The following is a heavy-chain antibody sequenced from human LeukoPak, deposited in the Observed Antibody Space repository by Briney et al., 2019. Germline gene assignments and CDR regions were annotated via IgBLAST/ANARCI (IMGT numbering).Heavy chain of an antibody. CDR3: ARGQGYYDILTGYYKNGGEYFQH. V-gene: IGHV1-18*01. CDR1: GYAFTSYG. J-gene: IGHJ1*01. Sequence: GASVKVSCKASGYAFTSYGISWVRQAPGQGLEWMGWISAYNGDTNYAPKLQGRDTITADESTRTAYMELSSLRSEDTAMYYCARGQGYYDILTGYYKNGGEYFQHWGQGTLVTVSS. CDR2: ISAYNGDT. D-gene: IGHD3-9*01.